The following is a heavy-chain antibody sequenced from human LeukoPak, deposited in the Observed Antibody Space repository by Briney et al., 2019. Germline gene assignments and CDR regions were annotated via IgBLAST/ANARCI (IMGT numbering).Heavy chain of an antibody. CDR3: AREGVSAAAYTYAFDI. Sequence: GGSLRLSCAAPGFTFSSYWMSWVRQAPGKGLEWVANIKQDGSEKYYVDSVKGRFTISRDNTKNSLYLQMNSLRAEDTAVYYCAREGVSAAAYTYAFDIWGQGTMVTVSS. CDR1: GFTFSSYW. D-gene: IGHD6-13*01. V-gene: IGHV3-7*01. CDR2: IKQDGSEK. J-gene: IGHJ3*02.